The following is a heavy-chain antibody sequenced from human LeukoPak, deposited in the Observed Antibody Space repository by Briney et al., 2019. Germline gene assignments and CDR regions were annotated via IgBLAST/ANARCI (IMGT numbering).Heavy chain of an antibody. J-gene: IGHJ6*04. CDR2: INHSGST. D-gene: IGHD3-9*01. CDR3: ARGPGYDILTGTKPRYYAMDV. Sequence: SETLSLTCAVYGGSFSGYYWSWIRQPPGKGLEWIGEINHSGSTNYNPSLKSRVTISVDTSKNQFSLKLSSVTAADTAVYYCARGPGYDILTGTKPRYYAMDVWGKGTTVTVSS. V-gene: IGHV4-34*01. CDR1: GGSFSGYY.